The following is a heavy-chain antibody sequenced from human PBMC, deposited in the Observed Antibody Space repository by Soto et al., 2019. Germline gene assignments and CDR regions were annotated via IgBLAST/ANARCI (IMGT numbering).Heavy chain of an antibody. CDR1: GFTVSNYH. CDR2: VYADGAT. J-gene: IGHJ4*02. CDR3: ARSGGGLDY. Sequence: EVQLVESGGGLVQPGESLRLSCAASGFTVSNYHMTWVRQAPGKGLEWVSAVYADGATSHADSVKDRFTVSRDNSRNTLNVKMGGLRAEDTAVYCCARSGGGLDYWGQGTLVTVSS. D-gene: IGHD3-10*01. V-gene: IGHV3-66*01.